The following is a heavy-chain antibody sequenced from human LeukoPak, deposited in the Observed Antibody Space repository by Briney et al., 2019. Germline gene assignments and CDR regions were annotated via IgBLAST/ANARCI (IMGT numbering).Heavy chain of an antibody. D-gene: IGHD2-15*01. CDR3: AGCSGGSCYPNWFDP. V-gene: IGHV1-69*13. CDR2: IIPIFGTA. J-gene: IGHJ5*02. Sequence: ASVKVSCKTSGGTFSSYAISWVRQAPGQGLEWMGGIIPIFGTANYAQKCQGRVTITADESTSTAYMELSSLRSEDTAVYYCAGCSGGSCYPNWFDPWGQGTLVTVSS. CDR1: GGTFSSYA.